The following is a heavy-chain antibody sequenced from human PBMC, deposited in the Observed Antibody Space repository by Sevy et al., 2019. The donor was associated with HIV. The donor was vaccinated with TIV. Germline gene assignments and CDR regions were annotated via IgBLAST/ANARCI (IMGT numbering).Heavy chain of an antibody. CDR1: GFTFSSYA. CDR3: ARDRRPAGYSSGWYEDRPTYYYYGMDV. V-gene: IGHV3-30-3*01. D-gene: IGHD6-19*01. CDR2: ISYDGSNK. Sequence: GGSLRLSCAASGFTFSSYAMHWVRQAPGKGLEWVAVISYDGSNKYYADSVKGRFTISRDNSKNTRYLQMNSLRAEDTAVYYCARDRRPAGYSSGWYEDRPTYYYYGMDVWGQGTTVTVSS. J-gene: IGHJ6*02.